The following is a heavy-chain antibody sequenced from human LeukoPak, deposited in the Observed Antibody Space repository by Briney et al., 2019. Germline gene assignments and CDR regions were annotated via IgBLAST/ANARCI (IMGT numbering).Heavy chain of an antibody. V-gene: IGHV4-34*01. CDR1: GGSFSGYY. D-gene: IGHD2-15*01. CDR2: INHSGST. CDR3: ARGRLYCSGGSCYWGSFFDY. J-gene: IGHJ4*02. Sequence: PSETLSLTCAVYGGSFSGYYWSWIRQPPGKGLEWLGEINHSGSTNYNPSLKSRVTISVDTSKNQFSLKLSSVTAADTAVYYCARGRLYCSGGSCYWGSFFDYWGQGTLVTVSS.